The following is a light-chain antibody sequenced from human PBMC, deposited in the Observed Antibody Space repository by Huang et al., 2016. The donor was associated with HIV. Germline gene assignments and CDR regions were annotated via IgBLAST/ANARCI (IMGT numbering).Light chain of an antibody. CDR1: QSVSSK. CDR3: QQYNNWPPGYT. CDR2: GAT. V-gene: IGKV3-15*01. J-gene: IGKJ2*01. Sequence: EIVMTQSPATLSVSPGESATLSCRASQSVSSKLDWYQQKHGKAPRLLIYGATTRATGLPVRFSGSGSGTEFTLTISSLQSEDFAVYYCQQYNNWPPGYTFGQGTKLEIK.